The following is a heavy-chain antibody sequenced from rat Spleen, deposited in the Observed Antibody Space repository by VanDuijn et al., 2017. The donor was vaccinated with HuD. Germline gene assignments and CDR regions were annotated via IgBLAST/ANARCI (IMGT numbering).Heavy chain of an antibody. Sequence: QVQLKESGPGLVKPSLTLSLTCTVSGFSLSSYGVIWVRQPPGKGLEWMGVMWSGGSTAYNSALKSRLSISRDTSKSQVFLKINSLQTEDTAIYYCTRSNCPGIGFAYWGQGTLVTVSS. CDR3: TRSNCPGIGFAY. V-gene: IGHV2-13*01. J-gene: IGHJ3*01. D-gene: IGHD1-4*01. CDR2: MWSGGST. CDR1: GFSLSSYG.